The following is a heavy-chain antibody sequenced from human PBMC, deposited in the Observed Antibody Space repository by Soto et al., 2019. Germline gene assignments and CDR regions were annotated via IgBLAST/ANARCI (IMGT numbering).Heavy chain of an antibody. V-gene: IGHV1-69*13. CDR2: IIPRFGTP. CDR3: AAGSFHDTGGFGAIDF. D-gene: IGHD3-16*01. CDR1: GGTFRTYD. J-gene: IGHJ4*02. Sequence: ASVKVSCKATGGTFRTYDFNWVRQAPGQGLEWMGAIIPRFGTPSYAQRFLERVTISADEATNTVNLTLTDLRSDDTAVFYCAAGSFHDTGGFGAIDFWGQGTLVTVSS.